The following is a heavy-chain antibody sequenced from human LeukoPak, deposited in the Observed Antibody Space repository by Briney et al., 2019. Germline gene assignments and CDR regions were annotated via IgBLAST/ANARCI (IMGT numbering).Heavy chain of an antibody. Sequence: PGGSLRLSCAASGFTFSSYGMNWVRQAPGKGLEWVSYISGSSSTIYYADSVKGRFTISRDNAKNSLYLQMNSLRAEDTAVYYCARSFAYWGQGTLVTVSS. V-gene: IGHV3-48*04. CDR3: ARSFAY. CDR1: GFTFSSYG. CDR2: ISGSSSTI. J-gene: IGHJ4*02.